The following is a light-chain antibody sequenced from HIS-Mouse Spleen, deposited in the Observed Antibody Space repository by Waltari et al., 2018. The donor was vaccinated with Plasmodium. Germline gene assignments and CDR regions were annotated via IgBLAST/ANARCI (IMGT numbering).Light chain of an antibody. J-gene: IGLJ3*02. CDR3: SSYTSSSTKV. CDR1: SSDVGGYNS. V-gene: IGLV2-14*03. CDR2: GVS. Sequence: QSALTQPASVSGSPGPSITISCTGTSSDVGGYNSVPWYQQHPGKAPKLLIYGVSNRPSGVSNRISGAKTGNTASLTISGLQAEDEADYYCSSYTSSSTKVFGGGTKLTVL.